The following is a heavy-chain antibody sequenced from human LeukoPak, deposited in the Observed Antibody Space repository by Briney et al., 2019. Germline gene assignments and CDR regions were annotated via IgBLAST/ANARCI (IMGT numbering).Heavy chain of an antibody. CDR3: ARNDYGDYGWYFDL. CDR2: ISSSGSTI. V-gene: IGHV3-48*04. J-gene: IGHJ2*01. D-gene: IGHD4-17*01. Sequence: PGGSLRLSCAASGFTFSSYWMSWVRQAPGKGLEWVSYISSSGSTIYYADSVKGRFTISRDNAKNSLYLQMNSLRAEDTAVYYCARNDYGDYGWYFDLWGRGTLVTVSS. CDR1: GFTFSSYW.